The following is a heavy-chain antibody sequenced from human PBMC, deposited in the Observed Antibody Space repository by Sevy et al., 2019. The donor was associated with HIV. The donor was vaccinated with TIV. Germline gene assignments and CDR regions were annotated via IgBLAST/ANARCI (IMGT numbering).Heavy chain of an antibody. Sequence: GGSLRLSCAASGFTFDDYAMHWVRQAPGKGLEWVSGISWKSGSIGYADSVKGRFTISRDNAKNSLYLQMNSLRAEDTALYYCAKSGTPHYYDTSGYYYWGQGTLVTVSS. V-gene: IGHV3-9*01. D-gene: IGHD3-22*01. CDR1: GFTFDDYA. CDR3: AKSGTPHYYDTSGYYY. CDR2: ISWKSGSI. J-gene: IGHJ4*02.